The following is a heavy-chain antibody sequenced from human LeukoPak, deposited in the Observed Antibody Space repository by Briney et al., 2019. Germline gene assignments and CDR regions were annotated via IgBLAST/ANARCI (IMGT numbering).Heavy chain of an antibody. D-gene: IGHD3-10*01. Sequence: ASVKVSCKASGYTFTGYYMHWVRQAPGQGLEWMAWINPYSGDTNYAQKFQGRVTMTRDTSISTAYMELSRLRSDDTAVYYCARDLWFGELFSSYYYYYMDVWGKGTTVTISS. CDR1: GYTFTGYY. CDR3: ARDLWFGELFSSYYYYYMDV. V-gene: IGHV1-2*02. CDR2: INPYSGDT. J-gene: IGHJ6*03.